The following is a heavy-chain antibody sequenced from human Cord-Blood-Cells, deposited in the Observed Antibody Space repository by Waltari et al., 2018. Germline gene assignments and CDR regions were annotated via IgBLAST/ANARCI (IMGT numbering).Heavy chain of an antibody. J-gene: IGHJ4*02. CDR2: IIPIFGTA. Sequence: QVQLVQSGPEGTKPGPSVKVSCTACGGTFSSYAISWVRQAPGQGLEWMGGIIPIFGTANYEQKFQGRVTITADKSTSTAYMELSSLRSEDTAVYYCASAHGSGSYPFDYWGQGTLVTVSS. CDR1: GGTFSSYA. D-gene: IGHD3-10*01. CDR3: ASAHGSGSYPFDY. V-gene: IGHV1-69*06.